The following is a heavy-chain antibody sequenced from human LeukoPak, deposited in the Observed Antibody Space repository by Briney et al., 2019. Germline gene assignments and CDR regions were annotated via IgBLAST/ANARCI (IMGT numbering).Heavy chain of an antibody. Sequence: GGSLRLSCAASGFTFSSYAMSWVRQAPGKGLEWVSAISGSGGSTYYADSVKGRFTISRDNSKNTLYLQMNSLRAEDTAVYYCATGSSLTTITLVDVWGKGTTVTVSS. V-gene: IGHV3-23*01. CDR3: ATGSSLTTITLVDV. CDR1: GFTFSSYA. J-gene: IGHJ6*04. D-gene: IGHD4-11*01. CDR2: ISGSGGST.